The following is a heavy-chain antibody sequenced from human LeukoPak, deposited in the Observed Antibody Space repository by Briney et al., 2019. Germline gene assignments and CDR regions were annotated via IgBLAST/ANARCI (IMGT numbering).Heavy chain of an antibody. J-gene: IGHJ4*02. D-gene: IGHD3-22*01. V-gene: IGHV3-74*01. CDR3: AKDWERSMIVVVGDYFDY. CDR2: INSDGSST. CDR1: GFTFSSYW. Sequence: GGSLRLSCTASGFTFSSYWMHWVRQAPGKGLVWVSRINSDGSSTNYADSVKGRFTISRDNSKNTLYLQMNSLRAEDTAVYYCAKDWERSMIVVVGDYFDYWGQGTLVTVSS.